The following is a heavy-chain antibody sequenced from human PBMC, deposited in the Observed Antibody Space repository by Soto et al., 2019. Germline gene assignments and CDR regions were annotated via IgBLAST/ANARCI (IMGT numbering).Heavy chain of an antibody. CDR1: GLTFSNYA. V-gene: IGHV3-23*01. J-gene: IGHJ6*02. CDR2: IGGSGVST. Sequence: EVQMLESGGGLVQPGGSLRLSCTVSGLTFSNYAMSWVRQAPGKGLEWVSTIGGSGVSTHYTDSVKGRFTVSRDNSQNTLYLQMNSLRAEDTALYYCAKGDDFWSGSGDPEPYYFSYGLDIWGQGTTVTVSS. D-gene: IGHD3-3*01. CDR3: AKGDDFWSGSGDPEPYYFSYGLDI.